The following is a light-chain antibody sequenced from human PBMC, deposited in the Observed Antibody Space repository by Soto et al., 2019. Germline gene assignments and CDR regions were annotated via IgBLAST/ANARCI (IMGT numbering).Light chain of an antibody. J-gene: IGKJ5*01. CDR2: DAS. V-gene: IGKV1-33*01. CDR1: QDISNH. Sequence: DIQMTQSPSSLSASVGDRVTITCQASQDISNHLNWYQQKPGKAPKLLIYDASNLETGVPSRFSGSGSGTDFTFTISSLQPEDIATYHCQQGYTTPITFGQGTRLEIK. CDR3: QQGYTTPIT.